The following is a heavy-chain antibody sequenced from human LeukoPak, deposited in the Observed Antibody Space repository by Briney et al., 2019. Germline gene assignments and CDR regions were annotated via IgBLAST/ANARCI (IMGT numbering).Heavy chain of an antibody. CDR2: ITNDGSST. CDR1: GLTFSSHW. J-gene: IGHJ4*02. CDR3: AKDLTTVTSSPSD. D-gene: IGHD4-17*01. Sequence: PGGSLRLSCAASGLTFSSHWMHWVRQAPGKGLVWVSRITNDGSSTTYADSVKGRFTISRDNAKNTLYLQMNSLRAEDTAVYYCAKDLTTVTSSPSDWGQGTLVTVSS. V-gene: IGHV3-74*01.